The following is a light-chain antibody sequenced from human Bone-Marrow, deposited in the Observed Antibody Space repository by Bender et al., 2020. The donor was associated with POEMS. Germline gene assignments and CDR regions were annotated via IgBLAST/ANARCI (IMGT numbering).Light chain of an antibody. CDR2: EDD. Sequence: YVLTQPPSLSVAPGQTATITCEGDNIGTKSVYWYQQKPGRAPIMVAHEDDDRPLGIPERFSGSKSGYTASLTISGLQVEDEAEYYCCSYAGSGNFGVFGTGTKVTVL. CDR3: CSYAGSGNFGV. J-gene: IGLJ1*01. CDR1: NIGTKS. V-gene: IGLV3-21*02.